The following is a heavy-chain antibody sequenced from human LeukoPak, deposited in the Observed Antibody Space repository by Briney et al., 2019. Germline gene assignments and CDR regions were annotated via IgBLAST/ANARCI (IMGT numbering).Heavy chain of an antibody. V-gene: IGHV3-23*01. CDR3: AKGVEDSGIYYYYYMDV. Sequence: GGSLRLSCAASGFTFSNAWMSWVRQAPGKGLEWVSAVSGSGVSTYYADSVKGRFTISRDNSKNTLYLQMNGLRAEDTAVYYCAKGVEDSGIYYYYYMDVWGKGTTVTVSS. J-gene: IGHJ6*03. CDR1: GFTFSNAW. D-gene: IGHD2-15*01. CDR2: VSGSGVST.